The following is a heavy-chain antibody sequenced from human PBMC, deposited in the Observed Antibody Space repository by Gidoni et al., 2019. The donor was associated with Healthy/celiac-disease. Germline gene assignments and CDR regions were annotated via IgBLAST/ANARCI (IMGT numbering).Heavy chain of an antibody. J-gene: IGHJ4*02. D-gene: IGHD4-4*01. Sequence: CAASGFTFSSYSMNGVRQAPGKGLEWVSSISSSSSYIYYADSVKGRFTISRDNAKNSLYLQMNSLRAEDTAVYYCAREDDYSNYVTFDYWGQGTLVTVSS. CDR1: GFTFSSYS. CDR2: ISSSSSYI. V-gene: IGHV3-21*01. CDR3: AREDDYSNYVTFDY.